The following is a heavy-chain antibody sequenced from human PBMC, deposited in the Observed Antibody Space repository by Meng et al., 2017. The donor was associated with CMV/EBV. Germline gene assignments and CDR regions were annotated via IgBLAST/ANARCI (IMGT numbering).Heavy chain of an antibody. D-gene: IGHD3-10*01. CDR2: IYRGDNT. Sequence: EVHLGECGGGLVEAGGSLRLSCAGSGFNVRDKYMSWVRQAPGKGMEWVCIIYRGDNTYYIDSVKDRFTVSRDNSKNTMYLQMNSLRVEDTAVYYCTGDSVSNPNLDYWGQGTLVTVSS. CDR3: TGDSVSNPNLDY. J-gene: IGHJ4*02. V-gene: IGHV3-66*01. CDR1: GFNVRDKY.